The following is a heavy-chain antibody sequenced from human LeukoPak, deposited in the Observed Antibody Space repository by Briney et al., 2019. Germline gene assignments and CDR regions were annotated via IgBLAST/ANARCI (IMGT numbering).Heavy chain of an antibody. CDR1: GGTFSSYA. Sequence: GSSVKDSCKASGGTFSSYAISWVRQAPGQGLEWMGGIIPIFGTANYAQKFQGRVTITADESTSTAYMELSSLRSEDTAVYYCAATPSGWYDYWGQGTLVTVSS. J-gene: IGHJ4*02. V-gene: IGHV1-69*01. D-gene: IGHD6-19*01. CDR3: AATPSGWYDY. CDR2: IIPIFGTA.